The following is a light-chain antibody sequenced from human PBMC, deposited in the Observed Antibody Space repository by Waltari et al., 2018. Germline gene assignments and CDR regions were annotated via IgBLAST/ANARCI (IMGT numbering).Light chain of an antibody. Sequence: EIVMTQSPATLSVSPGERATLTCRASQSVLSNLAWYQQKPGQAPRLLIYVASTRATGIPARYSGSGSGTEFTLTISSLQSEDFAVYYCQQYNNWPPFTFGPGTKVYIK. J-gene: IGKJ3*01. CDR2: VAS. CDR3: QQYNNWPPFT. V-gene: IGKV3-15*01. CDR1: QSVLSN.